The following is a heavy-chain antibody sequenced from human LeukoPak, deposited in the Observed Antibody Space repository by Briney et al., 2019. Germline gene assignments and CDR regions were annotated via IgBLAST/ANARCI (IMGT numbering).Heavy chain of an antibody. Sequence: SETLSLTCTVSGGSISSYYWSWIRQPPGKGLEWIGEINHSGSTNYNPSLKSRVTISVDTSKNQFSLKLSSVTAADTAVYYCARRRITMIAWFDPWGQGTLVTVSS. CDR3: ARRRITMIAWFDP. J-gene: IGHJ5*02. CDR2: INHSGST. CDR1: GGSISSYY. D-gene: IGHD3-22*01. V-gene: IGHV4-34*01.